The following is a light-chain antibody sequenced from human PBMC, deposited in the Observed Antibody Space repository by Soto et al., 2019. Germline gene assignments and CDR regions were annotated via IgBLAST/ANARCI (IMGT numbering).Light chain of an antibody. V-gene: IGKV1-39*01. J-gene: IGKJ1*01. CDR2: SAS. Sequence: DIQMTQSPSSLSASLGDRVTITCRASQSIGRYLNWYQQKPGKAPNLLIYSASTLQTGVPSTFSGSGSGTDFTLTISSLQSEDFATYYCQQSYSTPRTFGQGTKVEIK. CDR1: QSIGRY. CDR3: QQSYSTPRT.